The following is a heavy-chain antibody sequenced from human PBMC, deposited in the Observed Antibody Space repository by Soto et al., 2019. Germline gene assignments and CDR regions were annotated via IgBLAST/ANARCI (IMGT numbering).Heavy chain of an antibody. Sequence: LILSCAVSRCSLRDYYISWIRQAPWEGLEWVSYISSSGTGVHYADSVKGRFTISKDNANNSLYLQMNSLRAEDTAVYYCARVRGDSSGSYYFDHWGQGALVTVSS. CDR1: RCSLRDYY. CDR2: ISSSGTGV. CDR3: ARVRGDSSGSYYFDH. D-gene: IGHD3-22*01. V-gene: IGHV3-11*01. J-gene: IGHJ4*02.